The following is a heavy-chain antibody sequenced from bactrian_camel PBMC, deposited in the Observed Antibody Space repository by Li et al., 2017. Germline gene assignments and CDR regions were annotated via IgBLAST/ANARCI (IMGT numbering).Heavy chain of an antibody. V-gene: IGHV3S45*01. D-gene: IGHD2*01. Sequence: HVQLVESGGDSVQAGGSLRLSCSASGLRSTETYCVAWFRQSPGKEYEGVAAVRTDSGAIRYRDPVKGRFTLSQDNAKKSFSLHMENLKPDDTAMYTCALLDPATISTPMNAVLGCAYNSWGQGTQVTVS. J-gene: IGHJ4*01. CDR1: GLRSTETYC. CDR3: ALLDPATISTPMNAVLGCAYNS. CDR2: VRTDSGAI.